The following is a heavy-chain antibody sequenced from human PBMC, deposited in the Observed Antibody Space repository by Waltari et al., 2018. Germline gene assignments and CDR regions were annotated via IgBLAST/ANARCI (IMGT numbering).Heavy chain of an antibody. Sequence: QVQLVQSGAEVKKPGSSVKVSCKASGGTFSSYAISWVRQAPGQGLEWMGGIIPIVGTANYAQKFQGRVTITADESTSTAYRGLSSLRSEDTAVYYCARGRRVVPAAAFDYWGQGTLVTVSS. V-gene: IGHV1-69*01. J-gene: IGHJ4*02. CDR2: IIPIVGTA. CDR3: ARGRRVVPAAAFDY. CDR1: GGTFSSYA. D-gene: IGHD2-2*01.